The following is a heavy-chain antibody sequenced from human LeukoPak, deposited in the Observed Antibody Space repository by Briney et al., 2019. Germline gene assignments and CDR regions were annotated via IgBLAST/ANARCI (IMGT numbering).Heavy chain of an antibody. CDR1: GFTFSSYS. CDR3: AREAAYDSSGGVNC. J-gene: IGHJ4*02. CDR2: ISSSSSYI. V-gene: IGHV3-21*01. Sequence: GGSLRLSCAASGFTFSSYSMNWVRQAPGKGLECVSSISSSSSYIYYADSVKGRFTISRDNAKNSLYLQMNSLRAEDTAVYYCAREAAYDSSGGVNCWGQGTLVTVSS. D-gene: IGHD3-22*01.